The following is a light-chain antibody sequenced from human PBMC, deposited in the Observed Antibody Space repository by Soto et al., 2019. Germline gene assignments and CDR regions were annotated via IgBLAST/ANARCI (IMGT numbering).Light chain of an antibody. V-gene: IGKV1-5*01. J-gene: IGKJ1*01. CDR1: QNISTS. CDR2: DVS. CDR3: QQYDYSRS. Sequence: DIHLTQSPSTLSASVGDGVTITCRASQNISTSLAWYQHRPGKAPKLLIFDVSNVESGVQSRFSGSGAGTEFTLTISRLHSDDFATYYCQQYDYSRSFGQRTKVDIK.